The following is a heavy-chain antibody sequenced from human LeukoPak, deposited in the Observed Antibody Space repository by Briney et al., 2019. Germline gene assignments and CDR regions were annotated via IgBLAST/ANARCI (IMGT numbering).Heavy chain of an antibody. V-gene: IGHV3-30*02. D-gene: IGHD3-10*01. CDR1: GFTFSSYG. CDR2: IRYDGSNK. Sequence: GGSLRLSCAASGFTFSSYGMHWVRQAPGKGLEWVAFIRYDGSNKYYADSVKGRFTISRDNSKNTLYLQMNSLRAEDTAVYYCAREQWYGSGSYYIDYWGQGTLVTVSS. J-gene: IGHJ4*02. CDR3: AREQWYGSGSYYIDY.